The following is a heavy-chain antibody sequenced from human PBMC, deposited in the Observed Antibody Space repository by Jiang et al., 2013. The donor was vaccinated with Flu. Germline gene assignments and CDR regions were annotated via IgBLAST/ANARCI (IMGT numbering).Heavy chain of an antibody. Sequence: GSGLVKPSDTLSLTCTVSGGSIMNSYWGWIRQPPGKGLEWIGNICTLGPPTIIPPSAIESPYQLTRRRTSYSLSLSSLTAADTAIYYCAKSQHLALDIFSVWGQGRMVTVSS. J-gene: IGHJ3*01. V-gene: IGHV4-59*07. CDR3: AKSQHLALDIFSV. CDR1: GGSIMNSY. CDR2: ICTLGPP. D-gene: IGHD3-9*01.